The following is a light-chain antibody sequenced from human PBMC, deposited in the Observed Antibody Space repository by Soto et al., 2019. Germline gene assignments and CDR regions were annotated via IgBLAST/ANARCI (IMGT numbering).Light chain of an antibody. CDR2: EGS. Sequence: QSVLTQPRSASASPGQSVTISCTGTSSDVGGNNYLSWHPQHPGKAPNLVIYEGSDRPSGVADRFSRSNSSNTDSWAVSGLQAEDEADYDCSSYADDNNFGFGTGTKVAFL. CDR3: SSYADDNNFG. V-gene: IGLV2-8*01. J-gene: IGLJ1*01. CDR1: SSDVGGNNY.